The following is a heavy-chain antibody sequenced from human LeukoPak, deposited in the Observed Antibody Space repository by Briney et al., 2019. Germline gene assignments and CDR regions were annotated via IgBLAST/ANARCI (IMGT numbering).Heavy chain of an antibody. Sequence: PSETLSLTCNVSGASMSSNYWSWIRQPPGKGLEWIGYIYHSGNTNYSPSLESRVTMSVDESKNQFSLRVHFVSAADTAVYYCASTRRASVAGRFDSWGQGTLVTVSS. CDR3: ASTRRASVAGRFDS. J-gene: IGHJ4*02. CDR2: IYHSGNT. V-gene: IGHV4-4*09. D-gene: IGHD6-19*01. CDR1: GASMSSNY.